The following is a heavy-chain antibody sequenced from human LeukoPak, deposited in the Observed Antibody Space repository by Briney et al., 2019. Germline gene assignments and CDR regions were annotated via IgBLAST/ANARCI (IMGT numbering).Heavy chain of an antibody. Sequence: GRPLRLSCAPSGFIFSIYDMHWVRQAPDKGREGWAVISYDGSKKYYAYSVKGRLTISRDNSKNTLYLQMKRLRAEDMAVYYCAKDVYDSSGYIDYWGEGTLVTVSS. D-gene: IGHD3-22*01. CDR3: AKDVYDSSGYIDY. CDR2: ISYDGSKK. V-gene: IGHV3-30*18. CDR1: GFIFSIYD. J-gene: IGHJ4*02.